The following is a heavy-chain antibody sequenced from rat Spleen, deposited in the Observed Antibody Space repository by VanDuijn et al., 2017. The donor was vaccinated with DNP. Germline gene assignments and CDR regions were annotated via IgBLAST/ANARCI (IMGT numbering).Heavy chain of an antibody. V-gene: IGHV4-2*01. J-gene: IGHJ2*01. CDR3: ATQGNSGYFDY. CDR1: GFNFNDYW. Sequence: EVKLVESGGGLVQPGRSLKLSCAASGFNFNDYWMGWVRQAPGKGLEWIGEINKESSTINYTPSLKDKFTISRDNAQNTLYLQMSKLGSEDTAIYYCATQGNSGYFDYWGQGVMVTVSS. D-gene: IGHD4-3*01. CDR2: INKESSTI.